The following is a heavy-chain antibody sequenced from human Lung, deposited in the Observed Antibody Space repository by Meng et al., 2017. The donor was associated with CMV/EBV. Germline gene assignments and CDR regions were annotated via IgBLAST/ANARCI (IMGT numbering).Heavy chain of an antibody. CDR1: GGSFNAHY. Sequence: LSLPCAVSGGSFNAHYWSWIRQPPGRGLEWIGEINHSENFNYNPSLKSRVTISVDTSKNQFSLKLTSVTAADTAVYYCGRGSHYFDYWGQGTLVTVSS. V-gene: IGHV4-34*01. CDR3: GRGSHYFDY. J-gene: IGHJ4*02. CDR2: INHSENF.